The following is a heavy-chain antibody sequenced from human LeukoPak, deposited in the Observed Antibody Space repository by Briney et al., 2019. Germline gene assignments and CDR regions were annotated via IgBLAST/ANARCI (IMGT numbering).Heavy chain of an antibody. CDR2: IKSDGSST. V-gene: IGHV3-74*01. CDR3: ATGDSGYYGY. D-gene: IGHD3-22*01. Sequence: GGSLRLSCAASGFTFSSYWMHWVRQAPGKGLVWVSRIKSDGSSTSYADSVKGRFTISRDNAKNTLYLQMNSLRAEGTAVYYCATGDSGYYGYWGQGTLVTVSS. CDR1: GFTFSSYW. J-gene: IGHJ4*02.